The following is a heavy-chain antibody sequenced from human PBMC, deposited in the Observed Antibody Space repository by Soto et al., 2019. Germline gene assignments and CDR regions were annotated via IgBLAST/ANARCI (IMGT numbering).Heavy chain of an antibody. CDR3: AKDGIAYCTYFGS. J-gene: IGHJ4*02. Sequence: QVQLVESGGGVVQPGRSLSLSCAASGFTFSTYGMHWVRQAPGKGLEWVAVISSDGSNKNYADSVKGRFTISRDNSKNTLHLQMHSLRPEDTAVYYCAKDGIAYCTYFGSWGQGTLVTVSS. CDR1: GFTFSTYG. CDR2: ISSDGSNK. D-gene: IGHD2-21*01. V-gene: IGHV3-30*18.